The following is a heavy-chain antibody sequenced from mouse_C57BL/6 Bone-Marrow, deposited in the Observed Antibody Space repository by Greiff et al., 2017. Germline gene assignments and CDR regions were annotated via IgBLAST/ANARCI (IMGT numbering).Heavy chain of an antibody. CDR3: ANDYGWFAY. V-gene: IGHV1-64*01. D-gene: IGHD2-4*01. Sequence: VQLQPPGAELVKPGASVKLSCKASGYTFTSYWMHWVKQRPGQGLEWIGMIHPHSGSTNYNEKLKSKATLTVDKSASTAYMQLSSLTSEDSAVYYCANDYGWFAYWSQGTLVTVSA. J-gene: IGHJ3*01. CDR1: GYTFTSYW. CDR2: IHPHSGST.